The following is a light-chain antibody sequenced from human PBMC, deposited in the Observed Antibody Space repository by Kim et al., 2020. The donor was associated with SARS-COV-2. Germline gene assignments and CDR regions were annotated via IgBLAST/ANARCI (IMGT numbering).Light chain of an antibody. V-gene: IGLV2-14*01. CDR2: DVS. Sequence: QSALTQPASVSGSPGQSITISCTGTSSDVGGYNYVSWYQQHPGKAPKLMIYDVSKRPSGVSNRFSGSKSGNTASLTISGLQAEDEADYCCSSYTSSSRVFGGGTKL. CDR1: SSDVGGYNY. J-gene: IGLJ3*02. CDR3: SSYTSSSRV.